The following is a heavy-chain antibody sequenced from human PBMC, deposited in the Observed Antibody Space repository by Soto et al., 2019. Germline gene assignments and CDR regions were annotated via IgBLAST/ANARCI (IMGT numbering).Heavy chain of an antibody. CDR3: ARGDSSAYNWFDP. D-gene: IGHD6-13*01. Sequence: SETLSLTCTVSGGSISSYYWSWIRQPPGKGLEWIGYIYYSGSTNYNPSLKSRVTISVDTSKNQFSLKLSSVTAADTAVYYCARGDSSAYNWFDPWGQGTLVTSPQ. CDR1: GGSISSYY. J-gene: IGHJ5*02. CDR2: IYYSGST. V-gene: IGHV4-59*01.